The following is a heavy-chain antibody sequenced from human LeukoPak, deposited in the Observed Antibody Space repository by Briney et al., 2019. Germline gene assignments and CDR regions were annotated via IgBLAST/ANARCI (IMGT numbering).Heavy chain of an antibody. D-gene: IGHD4-17*01. CDR3: AREYYSGDSHDVDS. J-gene: IGHJ4*02. CDR2: INPNSGDT. CDR1: SDTLTDYY. V-gene: IGHV1-2*02. Sequence: ASVKVSCKASSDTLTDYYIHWVRQAPGQGLEWMGWINPNSGDTNYSQKFRGRVTMTRDTYISTAYMDLSRLTSDDTAVYYCAREYYSGDSHDVDSWGQGTLVTVSS.